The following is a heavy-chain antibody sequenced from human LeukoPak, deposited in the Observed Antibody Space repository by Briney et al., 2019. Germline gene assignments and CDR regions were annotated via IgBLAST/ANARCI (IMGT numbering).Heavy chain of an antibody. Sequence: ASVKVSCKASRYTFTSYAMHWVRQAPGQRLEWMGWINAGNGNTKYSQKFQGRVTITRDTSASTAYMELSSLRSEDTAVYYCARDSESVTYYYGSGSMFDYWGQGTLVTVSS. V-gene: IGHV1-3*01. CDR3: ARDSESVTYYYGSGSMFDY. CDR1: RYTFTSYA. J-gene: IGHJ4*02. D-gene: IGHD3-10*01. CDR2: INAGNGNT.